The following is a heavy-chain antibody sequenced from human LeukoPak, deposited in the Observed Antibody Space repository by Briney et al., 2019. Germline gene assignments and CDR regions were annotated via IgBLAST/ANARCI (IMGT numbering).Heavy chain of an antibody. CDR1: GGSIRGYY. D-gene: IGHD5-18*01. Sequence: KPSETLSLTCTVSGGSIRGYYWSWIRQPPGKGLEWIGYIYYSGNTNYNPSLKSRVTISVDTSKNQFSLKLSSVTAADTAVYYCARIVAYGYGYIDYWGHGTLVTVSS. CDR2: IYYSGNT. J-gene: IGHJ4*01. CDR3: ARIVAYGYGYIDY. V-gene: IGHV4-59*01.